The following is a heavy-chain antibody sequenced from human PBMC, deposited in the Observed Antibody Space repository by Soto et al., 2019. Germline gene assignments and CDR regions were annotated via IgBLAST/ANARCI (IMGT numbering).Heavy chain of an antibody. CDR3: AQDRGWGVVSASHDY. D-gene: IGHD2-21*01. J-gene: IGHJ4*02. V-gene: IGHV3-23*01. CDR2: IRGTGGET. Sequence: EVELLESGGGIVQPGGSLRVSCVASGFTFRNFVMSWVRQAPGKGLEWVSAIRGTGGETFYADSVKGRFTISRDNSKKTLYLQMNSLRDEDTALYFCAQDRGWGVVSASHDYWGQGTLVTDSS. CDR1: GFTFRNFV.